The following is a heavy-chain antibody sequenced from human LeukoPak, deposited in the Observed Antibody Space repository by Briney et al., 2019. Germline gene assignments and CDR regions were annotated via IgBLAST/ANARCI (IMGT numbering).Heavy chain of an antibody. Sequence: GGSIXSSXXXWGXIRXPPGXXLEWIGSIYYSGSTYYNPSLKSRVTISVDTSKNQFSLKLSSVTAADTAVYYCARHGVVVVRVYWGQGTLVTVSS. V-gene: IGHV4-39*01. CDR2: IYYSGST. CDR1: GGSIXSSXXX. CDR3: ARHGVVVVRVY. D-gene: IGHD3-3*01. J-gene: IGHJ4*02.